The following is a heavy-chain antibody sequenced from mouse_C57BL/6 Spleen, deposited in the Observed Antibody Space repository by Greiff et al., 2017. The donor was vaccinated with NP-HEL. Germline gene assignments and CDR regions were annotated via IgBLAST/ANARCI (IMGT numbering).Heavy chain of an antibody. CDR2: IYPGGGYT. Sequence: QVHVKQSGAELVRPGTSVKMSCKASGYTFTNYWIGWAKQRPGHGLEWIGDIYPGGGYTNYNEKFKGKATLTADKSSSTAYMQFSSLTSEDSAIYYCARCDSGLYAMDYWGQGTSVTVSS. V-gene: IGHV1-63*01. CDR1: GYTFTNYW. CDR3: ARCDSGLYAMDY. D-gene: IGHD3-2*02. J-gene: IGHJ4*01.